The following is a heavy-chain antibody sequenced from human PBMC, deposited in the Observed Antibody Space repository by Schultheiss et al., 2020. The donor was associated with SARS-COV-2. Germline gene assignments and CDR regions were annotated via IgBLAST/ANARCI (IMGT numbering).Heavy chain of an antibody. CDR1: GGSFSGYY. V-gene: IGHV4-34*01. CDR3: ASTDYKGSSYYYGMDV. Sequence: SETLSLTCAVYGGSFSGYYWSWIRQSPGKGLEWIGEINHSGSTNYNPSLKSRLTTSVDTSKNQFSLKLSSVTAADTAVYYCASTDYKGSSYYYGMDVWGQGTTVTVSS. CDR2: INHSGST. J-gene: IGHJ6*02. D-gene: IGHD4-11*01.